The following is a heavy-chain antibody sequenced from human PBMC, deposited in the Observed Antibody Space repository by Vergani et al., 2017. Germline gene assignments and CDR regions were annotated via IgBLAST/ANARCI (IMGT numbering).Heavy chain of an antibody. CDR1: GFTFSSYA. J-gene: IGHJ6*03. CDR3: ASGEYPTPKVVPAAISGYYYYYMDV. D-gene: IGHD2-2*01. Sequence: EVQLLESGGGLVQPGGSLRLSCAASGFTFSSYAMSWVRQAPGKGLEWVSAISGSGGSTYYADSVKGRFTISRDNAKNTLYLQMNSLRAEDTAVYYCASGEYPTPKVVPAAISGYYYYYMDVWGKGTTVTVSS. V-gene: IGHV3-23*01. CDR2: ISGSGGST.